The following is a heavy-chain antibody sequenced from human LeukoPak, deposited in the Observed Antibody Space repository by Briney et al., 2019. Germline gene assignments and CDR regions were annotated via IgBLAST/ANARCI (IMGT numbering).Heavy chain of an antibody. V-gene: IGHV3-66*01. CDR3: AKGVGRTMVRGVISHFDY. D-gene: IGHD3-10*01. J-gene: IGHJ4*02. CDR1: GIIVSNNY. Sequence: GGSLRLSCAASGIIVSNNYMNWVRQAPGKGLEWVPLIYSGGDTDYADSVKGRFTISRDNSKNTLYLQMNSLRAEDTAVYYCAKGVGRTMVRGVISHFDYWGQGTLVTVSS. CDR2: IYSGGDT.